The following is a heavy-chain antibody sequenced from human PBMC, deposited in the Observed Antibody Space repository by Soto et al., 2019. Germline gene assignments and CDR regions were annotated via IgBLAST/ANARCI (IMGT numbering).Heavy chain of an antibody. Sequence: PGGSLRLSCAASGFTFDDYAMHWVRQAPGKGLEWVSGISWNSGSIGYADSVKGRFTISRDNAKNSLYLQMNSLRAEDTALYYCAKDIVVEIAAAGPYDYWGQGTLVTVSS. CDR1: GFTFDDYA. V-gene: IGHV3-9*01. D-gene: IGHD6-13*01. CDR3: AKDIVVEIAAAGPYDY. J-gene: IGHJ4*02. CDR2: ISWNSGSI.